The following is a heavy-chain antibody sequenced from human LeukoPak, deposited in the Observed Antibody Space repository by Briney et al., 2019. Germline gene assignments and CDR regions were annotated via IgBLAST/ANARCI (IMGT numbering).Heavy chain of an antibody. CDR2: IGTAGDT. CDR1: GFTFSSYD. Sequence: GGSLRLSCAASGFTFSSYDMPWVRQATGKGLEWVSAIGTAGDTYYPGSVKGRFTISRDNSKNTLYLQMNSLRAEDTAVYYCARGIVFRPPDYWGQGTLVTVSS. CDR3: ARGIVFRPPDY. V-gene: IGHV3-13*01. J-gene: IGHJ4*02. D-gene: IGHD1-26*01.